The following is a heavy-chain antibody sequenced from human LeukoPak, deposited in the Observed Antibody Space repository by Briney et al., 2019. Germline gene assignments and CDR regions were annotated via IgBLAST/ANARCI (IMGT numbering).Heavy chain of an antibody. Sequence: PGGSLRLSCAASEFPFSLYAMNGFRKAPGKGRNGISYINSGADDIHYAASVRGRFTISRDDAGNTLFLQLSRLRAEDTAVYYCARDTIQPGLIDDWGQGTLVTVPS. CDR3: ARDTIQPGLIDD. CDR1: EFPFSLYA. CDR2: INSGADDI. V-gene: IGHV3-21*05. J-gene: IGHJ4*02. D-gene: IGHD2-2*01.